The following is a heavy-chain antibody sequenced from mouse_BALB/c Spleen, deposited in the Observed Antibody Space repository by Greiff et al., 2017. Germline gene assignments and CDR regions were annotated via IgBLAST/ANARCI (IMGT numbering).Heavy chain of an antibody. CDR2: INSNGGST. J-gene: IGHJ2*01. CDR3: ARDQYYFDY. V-gene: IGHV5-6-3*01. Sequence: DVMLVESGGGLVQPGGSLNLSCAASGFTFSSYGMSWVRQTPDKRLELVATINSNGGSTYYPDSVKGRFTISRDNAKNTLYLQMSSLKSEDTAMYYCARDQYYFDYWGQGTTLTVSS. CDR1: GFTFSSYG.